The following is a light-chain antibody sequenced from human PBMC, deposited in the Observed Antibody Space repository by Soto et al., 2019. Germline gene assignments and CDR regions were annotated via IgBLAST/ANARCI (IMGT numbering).Light chain of an antibody. CDR3: QQYYSNPFT. V-gene: IGKV4-1*01. Sequence: DIVMTQYPDSLAVSLGERATINCKSSQSVLYSSNNKNYLAWYQQKPGQPPKLLIYWASTRETGVPDRFSGSGSGTDFTLTISSLQAEDVAVYYCQQYYSNPFTFGGGTKVDIK. CDR1: QSVLYSSNNKNY. CDR2: WAS. J-gene: IGKJ4*01.